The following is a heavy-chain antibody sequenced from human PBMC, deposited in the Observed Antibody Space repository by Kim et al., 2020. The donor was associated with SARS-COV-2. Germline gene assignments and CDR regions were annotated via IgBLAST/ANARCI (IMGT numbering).Heavy chain of an antibody. V-gene: IGHV4-34*01. J-gene: IGHJ4*02. CDR2: INHSGST. CDR1: GGSFSGYY. CDR3: ARNSYGPYFDY. Sequence: SETLSLTCAVYGGSFSGYYWSWIRQPPGKGLEWIGEINHSGSTNYNPSLKSRVTISVDTSKNQFSLKLSSVTAADTAVYYCARNSYGPYFDYWGQGTLVTVSS. D-gene: IGHD5-18*01.